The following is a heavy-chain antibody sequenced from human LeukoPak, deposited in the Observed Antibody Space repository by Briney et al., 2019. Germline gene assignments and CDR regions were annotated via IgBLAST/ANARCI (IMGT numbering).Heavy chain of an antibody. D-gene: IGHD2-2*01. J-gene: IGHJ4*02. Sequence: GASVKVSCKASGYTFTNYGITWVRQAPGQGLEWMGWISAYNGNTNYAQKLQGRVTMTTDTSTSTAYMELSSLRSEDTAVYYCASGTTDIVVVPATLRNYYFDYWGQGTLVTVSS. CDR2: ISAYNGNT. CDR3: ASGTTDIVVVPATLRNYYFDY. CDR1: GYTFTNYG. V-gene: IGHV1-18*01.